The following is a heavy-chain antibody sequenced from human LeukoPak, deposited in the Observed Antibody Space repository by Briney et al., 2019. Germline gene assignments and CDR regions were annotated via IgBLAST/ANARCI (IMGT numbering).Heavy chain of an antibody. Sequence: SETLSLTCAVSGGSISSNNWWSWVRQPPGKGLEWIGEIYHSGSTNYNPSLKSRVTISVDKSKNQFSLKLTSVTAADAAVYYCASRIIMTVGNSAFDIWGQGTLVTVSS. V-gene: IGHV4-4*02. CDR3: ASRIIMTVGNSAFDI. J-gene: IGHJ3*02. CDR2: IYHSGST. CDR1: GGSISSNNW. D-gene: IGHD3-22*01.